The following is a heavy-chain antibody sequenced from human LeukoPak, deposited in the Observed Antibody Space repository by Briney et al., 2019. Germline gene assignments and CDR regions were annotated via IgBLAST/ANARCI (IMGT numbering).Heavy chain of an antibody. V-gene: IGHV3-11*04. CDR1: GFTFSDYY. D-gene: IGHD5-18*01. CDR2: ISSSGSTI. CDR3: ARTQGVYSYGYSPIDY. Sequence: GGSLRLSCAASGFTFSDYYMSWIRQAPGKGLEWVSYISSSGSTIYYADSVKGRFTISRDNAKNSLYVELNSLRAEDTAVYYCARTQGVYSYGYSPIDYWGQGTLVTVSS. J-gene: IGHJ4*02.